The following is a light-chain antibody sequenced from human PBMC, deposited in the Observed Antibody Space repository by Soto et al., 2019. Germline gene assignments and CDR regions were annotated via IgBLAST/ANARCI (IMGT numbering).Light chain of an antibody. J-gene: IGLJ1*01. CDR2: DVS. CDR1: SSDVGGCNC. Sequence: QSALTQPASVSGSPGQSITLSCTGTSSDVGGCNCVSWFQQHPGKAPKLLIYDVSNRPSGVSDRFSGSKSGNTASLTISGLRVGDGADYSCSSYKTPLARGGYVFEGGTKVTAL. CDR3: SSYKTPLARGGYV. V-gene: IGLV2-14*01.